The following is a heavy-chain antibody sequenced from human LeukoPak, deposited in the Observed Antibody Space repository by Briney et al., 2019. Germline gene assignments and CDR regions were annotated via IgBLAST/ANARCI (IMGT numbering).Heavy chain of an antibody. V-gene: IGHV4-59*01. D-gene: IGHD1-26*01. CDR2: IYYSGST. CDR1: GGSISSYF. Sequence: SETLSLTCTVSGGSISSYFWSWIRQPPGKGLEWIGYIYYSGSTNYNPSLKSRVTISVDTSKNQFSLKLSSVTAADTAVYYCAGGGSYDHFDYWGQGTLVTVSS. CDR3: AGGGSYDHFDY. J-gene: IGHJ4*02.